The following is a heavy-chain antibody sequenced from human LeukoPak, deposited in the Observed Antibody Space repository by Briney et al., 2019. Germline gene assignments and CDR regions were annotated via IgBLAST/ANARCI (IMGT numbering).Heavy chain of an antibody. J-gene: IGHJ5*02. CDR3: ARAPRITIFGVVKNWFDP. Sequence: GSLRLSCAASGFTFSSYWMSWVRQAPGKGLEWIGSIYYSGSTYYNPSLKSRVTISVDTSKNQFSLKLSSVTAADTAVYYCARAPRITIFGVVKNWFDPWGQGTLVTVSS. CDR1: GFTFSSYW. V-gene: IGHV4-39*07. CDR2: IYYSGST. D-gene: IGHD3-3*01.